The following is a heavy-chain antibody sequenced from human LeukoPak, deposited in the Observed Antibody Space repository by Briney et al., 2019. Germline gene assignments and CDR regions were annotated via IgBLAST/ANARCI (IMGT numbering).Heavy chain of an antibody. CDR2: MNPNSGNT. Sequence: ASVKVSCKASGYTFTSYDINWVRQATGQGLEWMGWMNPNSGNTGYAQKFQGRVTITRNTSISTAYMELSSLRSEDTAVYYCARSLAITFGGVTVSHDAFDIWGQGTMVTVSS. CDR3: ARSLAITFGGVTVSHDAFDI. J-gene: IGHJ3*02. V-gene: IGHV1-8*03. CDR1: GYTFTSYD. D-gene: IGHD3-16*02.